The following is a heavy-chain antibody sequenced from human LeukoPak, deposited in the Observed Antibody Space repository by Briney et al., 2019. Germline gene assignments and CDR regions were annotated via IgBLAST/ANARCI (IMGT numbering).Heavy chain of an antibody. D-gene: IGHD1-1*01. Sequence: PGGSLRLSCAASGFTVSSNYMSWVRQAPGKGLEWVSIIYSDGSTYYADSVKGRFTISRDNSKNTLYLQMNSLRAEDTAVYYCAKTAIGENYYFDYWGQGTLVTVSS. CDR2: IYSDGST. CDR3: AKTAIGENYYFDY. V-gene: IGHV3-66*01. CDR1: GFTVSSNY. J-gene: IGHJ4*02.